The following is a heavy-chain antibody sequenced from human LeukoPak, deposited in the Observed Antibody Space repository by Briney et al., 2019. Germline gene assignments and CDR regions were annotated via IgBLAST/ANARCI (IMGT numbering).Heavy chain of an antibody. D-gene: IGHD5-18*01. J-gene: IGHJ4*02. Sequence: SETLSLTCAVYGGSFSSYYWSWIRQPPGKGLEWIGEIDHSGSTNYNPSLKSRVTISVDTSKNQFSLKLSSVTAADTAVYYCARPNARIRGYSYGLRGYFDYWGQGTLVTVSS. CDR2: IDHSGST. V-gene: IGHV4-34*01. CDR3: ARPNARIRGYSYGLRGYFDY. CDR1: GGSFSSYY.